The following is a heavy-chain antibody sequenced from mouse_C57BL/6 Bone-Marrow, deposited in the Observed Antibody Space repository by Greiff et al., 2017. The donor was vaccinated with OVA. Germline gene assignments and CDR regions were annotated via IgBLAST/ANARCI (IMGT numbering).Heavy chain of an antibody. Sequence: VQLQQSGAELARPGASVKLSCKASGYTFTSYGISWVKQRTGQGLEWIGEIYPRSGNTYYNEKFKGKATLTADKSSSTAYMELRNLTSEDSAVYFCARERIWDYVLYWYFDVWGTGTTVTVSS. D-gene: IGHD2-4*01. CDR1: GYTFTSYG. CDR2: IYPRSGNT. CDR3: ARERIWDYVLYWYFDV. J-gene: IGHJ1*03. V-gene: IGHV1-81*01.